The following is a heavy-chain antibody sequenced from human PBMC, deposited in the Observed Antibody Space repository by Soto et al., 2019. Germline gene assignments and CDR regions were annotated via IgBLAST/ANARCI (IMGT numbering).Heavy chain of an antibody. Sequence: PSETLSLTCTVSGGSISSGGYYWSWIRQHPGKGLEWIGYIYYSGSTYYNPSLKSRVTISVDTSKNQFSLKLSSVTAADTAVYYCAIVYYFFLSRHWSCIVGWCKGITVTGSS. CDR1: GGSISSGGYY. CDR2: IYYSGST. J-gene: IGHJ6*04. D-gene: IGHD3-3*01. V-gene: IGHV4-31*03. CDR3: AIVYYFFLSRHWSCIVG.